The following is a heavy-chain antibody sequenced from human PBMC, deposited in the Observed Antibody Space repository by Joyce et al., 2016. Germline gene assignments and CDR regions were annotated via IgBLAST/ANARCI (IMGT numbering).Heavy chain of an antibody. J-gene: IGHJ4*02. CDR3: ARVYLPGSTRFDD. Sequence: QVQLVQSGAEVKKPGASVKVSCKASGYTFTTYYIHWVRQAPGQGLEWMGVINPSGGRTTYAQNFQGRVAMTTDTSTSTAYMELTSLRSDDTAVYYCARVYLPGSTRFDDWGQGTLVTVSS. D-gene: IGHD2/OR15-2a*01. CDR2: INPSGGRT. CDR1: GYTFTTYY. V-gene: IGHV1-46*01.